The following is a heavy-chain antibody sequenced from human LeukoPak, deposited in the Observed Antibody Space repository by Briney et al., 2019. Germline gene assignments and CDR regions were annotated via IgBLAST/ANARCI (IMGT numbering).Heavy chain of an antibody. Sequence: SETLSLTCTVSGGSINSYYWSWIRQPPGKGLECIGYIHYTGSTNYNPSLKSRVTISVDTSKNQFSLKLNSMTSADTAVYYCARERAAGNPSHFDYWGQGTLVTVSS. J-gene: IGHJ4*02. CDR1: GGSINSYY. CDR2: IHYTGST. V-gene: IGHV4-59*01. D-gene: IGHD6-13*01. CDR3: ARERAAGNPSHFDY.